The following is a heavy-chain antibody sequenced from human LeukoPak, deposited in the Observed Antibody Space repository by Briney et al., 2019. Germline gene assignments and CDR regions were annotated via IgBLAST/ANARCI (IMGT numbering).Heavy chain of an antibody. D-gene: IGHD6-13*01. CDR3: AREDSSSWQLDY. Sequence: GRSLRLSCAASGFTFSSYGMHWVRQAPGKGLEWVAVIWYDGSNKYYADSVKGRFTISRDNSKNTLYPQMNSLRAEDTAVYYCAREDSSSWQLDYWGQGTLVTVSS. J-gene: IGHJ4*02. CDR1: GFTFSSYG. CDR2: IWYDGSNK. V-gene: IGHV3-33*01.